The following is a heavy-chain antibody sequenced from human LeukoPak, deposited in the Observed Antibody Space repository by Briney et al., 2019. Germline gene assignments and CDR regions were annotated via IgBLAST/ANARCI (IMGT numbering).Heavy chain of an antibody. CDR1: GGSISSYY. Sequence: SETLSLTCTVSGGSISSYYWSWIRQPPGKGLEWIGYIFYSGGTNYNPSLKSRVTISVDRSKNQFSLKLSSVTAADTAVYYCARGPYCNSTSCFNWFDPWGQGTLVTVSS. D-gene: IGHD2-2*01. CDR3: ARGPYCNSTSCFNWFDP. J-gene: IGHJ5*02. V-gene: IGHV4-59*12. CDR2: IFYSGGT.